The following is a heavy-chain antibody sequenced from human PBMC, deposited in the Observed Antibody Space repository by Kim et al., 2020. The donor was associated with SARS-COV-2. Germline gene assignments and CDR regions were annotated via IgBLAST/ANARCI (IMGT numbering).Heavy chain of an antibody. V-gene: IGHV1-3*01. J-gene: IGHJ5*02. D-gene: IGHD3-10*01. Sequence: YSQNFQGRANITRDTSETTAYMELSSLTSKDTAVYYCASEGSGSYNWLDPWGQGTLVTVSS. CDR3: ASEGSGSYNWLDP.